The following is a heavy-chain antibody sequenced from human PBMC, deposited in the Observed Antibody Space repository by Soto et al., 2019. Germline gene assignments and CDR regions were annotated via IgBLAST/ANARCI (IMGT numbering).Heavy chain of an antibody. Sequence: GGSLRLSCVASGFTFRSAWMSWVRQAPGKGLEWVGRVKTRSDGEATDYGAPVKGRFIISRDDSKNTLYLQLNSLKIEDTGVYYCTTGVRGTGCDYYFNGTEVLGRGTTVTVSS. J-gene: IGHJ6*04. CDR2: VKTRSDGEAT. CDR3: TTGVRGTGCDYYFNGTEV. V-gene: IGHV3-15*01. D-gene: IGHD1-1*01. CDR1: GFTFRSAW.